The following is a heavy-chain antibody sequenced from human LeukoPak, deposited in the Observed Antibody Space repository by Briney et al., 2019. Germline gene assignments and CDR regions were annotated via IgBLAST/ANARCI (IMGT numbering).Heavy chain of an antibody. J-gene: IGHJ4*02. CDR1: GFTFSDYY. Sequence: GGSLRLSCAASGFTFSDYYMTWIHQAPGKGLEWVSCISSSGSTIFYADSVKGRFTISRDNTKSSLFLQMNSLRAEDTAVYYCARVNRVTAIQELDYWGQGTLVTVSS. CDR3: ARVNRVTAIQELDY. V-gene: IGHV3-11*01. D-gene: IGHD2-21*02. CDR2: ISSSGSTI.